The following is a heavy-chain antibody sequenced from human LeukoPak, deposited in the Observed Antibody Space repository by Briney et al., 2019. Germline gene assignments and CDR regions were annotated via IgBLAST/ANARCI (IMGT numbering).Heavy chain of an antibody. D-gene: IGHD4-17*01. V-gene: IGHV3-74*01. Sequence: PGGSLRLSCAASGFTFSSYWMHWVRQAPGKGLVWVSRINSDGGSTSYADSVKGRFTISRDNAKNTLYLQMNSLRAEDTAVYYCARARGDYGDYAYYFDYWGQGTLVTVSS. CDR1: GFTFSSYW. J-gene: IGHJ4*02. CDR2: INSDGGST. CDR3: ARARGDYGDYAYYFDY.